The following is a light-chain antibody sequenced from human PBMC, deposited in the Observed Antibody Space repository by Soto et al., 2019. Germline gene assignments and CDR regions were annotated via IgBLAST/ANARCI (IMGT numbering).Light chain of an antibody. CDR2: GAS. V-gene: IGKV1-6*01. Sequence: AIQMTQSPSSLSASVGDRVTITCRASQDISDDVGWYQQTPGKAPKLLISGASRLQSGVPSRFSGSGSVAVFTLTITRLRPEDSAPYYCLQNNNYPRTFGQGTKVEI. J-gene: IGKJ1*01. CDR3: LQNNNYPRT. CDR1: QDISDD.